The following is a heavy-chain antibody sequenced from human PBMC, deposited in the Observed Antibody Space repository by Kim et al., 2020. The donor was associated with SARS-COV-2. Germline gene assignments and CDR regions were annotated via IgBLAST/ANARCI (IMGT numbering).Heavy chain of an antibody. CDR3: ARQVPGYSGYDPFDY. D-gene: IGHD5-12*01. V-gene: IGHV7-4-1*02. J-gene: IGHJ4*02. Sequence: QGFTGRFVFSLDTSVSTAYLQISSLKAEDTAVYYCARQVPGYSGYDPFDYWGQGTLVTVSS.